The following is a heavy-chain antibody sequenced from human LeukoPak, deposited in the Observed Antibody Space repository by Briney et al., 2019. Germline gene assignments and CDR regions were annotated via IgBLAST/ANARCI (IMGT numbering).Heavy chain of an antibody. V-gene: IGHV3-21*01. CDR2: ISSSSSYI. CDR3: ARPIAAAGIALDY. J-gene: IGHJ4*02. CDR1: GFTFSSYS. D-gene: IGHD6-13*01. Sequence: KPGGFLRLSCAASGFTFSSYSMNWVRQAPGKGLEWVSSISSSSSYIYYADSVKGRFTISRDNAKNSLYLQMNSLRAEDTAVYYCARPIAAAGIALDYWGQGTLVTVSS.